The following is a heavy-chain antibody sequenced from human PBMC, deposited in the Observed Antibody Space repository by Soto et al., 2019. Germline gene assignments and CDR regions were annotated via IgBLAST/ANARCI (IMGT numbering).Heavy chain of an antibody. CDR2: INPRGGST. J-gene: IGHJ4*02. V-gene: IGHV1-46*03. CDR1: GYTFTSYY. CDR3: ARAIWSGYSWGYY. D-gene: IGHD3-3*01. Sequence: QVQLVKSGAEVKKPGASVKVSWKASGYTFTSYYMHWVRQAPGQGLGWMGIINPRGGSTSDAQKFQGRVTMPRDTSTRTVYMELSSLRSEDTAVYYCARAIWSGYSWGYYWGQGTLVTVSS.